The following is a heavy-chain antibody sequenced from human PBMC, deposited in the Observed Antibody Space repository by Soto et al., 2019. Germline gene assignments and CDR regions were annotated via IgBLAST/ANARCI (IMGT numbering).Heavy chain of an antibody. CDR1: GGSISSGYYY. Sequence: PSETLSLTCSVSGGSISSGYYYWGWIRQPPGKGLEWIGSIYYSGSTYYNPSLKSRVTISVDTSKNQFSLKLSSVTAADTAVYYCARLSYYYDSSGYYTTGAFDIWGQGTMVTVSS. CDR3: ARLSYYYDSSGYYTTGAFDI. J-gene: IGHJ3*02. V-gene: IGHV4-39*01. D-gene: IGHD3-22*01. CDR2: IYYSGST.